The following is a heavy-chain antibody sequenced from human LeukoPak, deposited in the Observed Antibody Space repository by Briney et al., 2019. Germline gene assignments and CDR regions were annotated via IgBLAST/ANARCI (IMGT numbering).Heavy chain of an antibody. CDR1: GFTFSSYA. J-gene: IGHJ4*02. Sequence: GGSLRLSCTASGFTFSSYAMDWVRQAPGKGLEYVSAISSNGGSTYYADSVKGRFTISRDNSKNTLYLQMSSLRAEDTAVYHCVKVSDGGYTSTWYLFDYWGQGTLVTVSS. CDR3: VKVSDGGYTSTWYLFDY. CDR2: ISSNGGST. V-gene: IGHV3-64D*06. D-gene: IGHD6-13*01.